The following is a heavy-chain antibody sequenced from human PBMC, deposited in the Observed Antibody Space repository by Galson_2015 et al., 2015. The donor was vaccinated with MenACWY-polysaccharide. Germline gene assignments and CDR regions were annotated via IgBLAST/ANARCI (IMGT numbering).Heavy chain of an antibody. Sequence: CTVSGGSISSSSYYWGWIRQPPGKGLEWIGSIYYSGSTYYNPSLKSRVTISVDTSKNQFSLKLSSVTAADTAVYYSARQGGYYFDYWGQGTLVTVSS. D-gene: IGHD3-16*01. J-gene: IGHJ4*02. CDR2: IYYSGST. CDR1: GGSISSSSYY. V-gene: IGHV4-39*01. CDR3: ARQGGYYFDY.